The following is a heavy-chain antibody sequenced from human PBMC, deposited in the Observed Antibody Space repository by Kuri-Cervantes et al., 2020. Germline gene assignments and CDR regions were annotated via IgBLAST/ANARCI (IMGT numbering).Heavy chain of an antibody. CDR3: ARDPSGCYIASYFDY. V-gene: IGHV1-18*01. D-gene: IGHD6-19*01. CDR1: GCTFSRYT. J-gene: IGHJ4*02. CDR2: VSAYNGNT. Sequence: ASVKVSCKASGCTFSRYTISWVRQAPGQGLEWMGWVSAYNGNTNYAQKLQGRVTLTTDTSTCTAYMEVRSQRSNDTDVYYCARDPSGCYIASYFDYWGQGALVTVSS.